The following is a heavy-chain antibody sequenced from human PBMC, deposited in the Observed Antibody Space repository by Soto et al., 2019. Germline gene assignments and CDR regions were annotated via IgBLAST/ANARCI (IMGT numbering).Heavy chain of an antibody. CDR2: ISYDGINK. Sequence: QVQLVESGGGVVQPGRSLRLSCAASGFTFSSHAMHWVRQAPGKGLEWVAVISYDGINKYYADSVKGRFTISRDNSKNTLFLQMNSLRAEDAGVYYCASSDYWGQGTLVTVSS. CDR1: GFTFSSHA. J-gene: IGHJ4*02. CDR3: ASSDY. V-gene: IGHV3-30-3*01.